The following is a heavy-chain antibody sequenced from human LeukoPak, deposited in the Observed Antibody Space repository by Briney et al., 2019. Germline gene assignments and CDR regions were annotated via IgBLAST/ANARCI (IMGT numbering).Heavy chain of an antibody. CDR3: ARRGWFGELFPFDY. V-gene: IGHV3-23*01. Sequence: GGSLRLSCAASGFTFSSYGMSWVRQAPGKGLEWVSAISGSGGSTYYADSVKGRFTISRDNSKNTLYLQMNSLRAEDTAVYYCARRGWFGELFPFDYWGQGTLVTVSS. CDR1: GFTFSSYG. J-gene: IGHJ4*02. CDR2: ISGSGGST. D-gene: IGHD3-10*01.